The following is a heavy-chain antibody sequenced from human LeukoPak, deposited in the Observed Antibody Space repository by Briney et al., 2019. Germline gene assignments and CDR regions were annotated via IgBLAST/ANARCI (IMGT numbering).Heavy chain of an antibody. V-gene: IGHV3-7*01. J-gene: IGHJ6*03. Sequence: PGGSLRLSCVTSGFTFTNHLMSWVRQAPGKGLEWVANIKEDGSTKWYVDSVRGRFTISRGNAKNSLYLQMNSLRAEDTAVYYCAKYRVVYYYYYMDVWGKGTTVTVSS. D-gene: IGHD2-15*01. CDR2: IKEDGSTK. CDR3: AKYRVVYYYYYMDV. CDR1: GFTFTNHL.